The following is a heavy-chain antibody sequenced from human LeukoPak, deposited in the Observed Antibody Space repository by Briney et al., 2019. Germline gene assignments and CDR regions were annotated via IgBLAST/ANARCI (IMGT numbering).Heavy chain of an antibody. CDR2: IRSSSSYI. Sequence: GESLRISCAASGFTFSSYSMNWVRQPPWKGLEWVSSIRSSSSYIYYADSVKGRFIISSDNAKNSLYLQMNSLRAEDTAVYYCARDREYGDYRDAFDIWGQGTMVTVSS. D-gene: IGHD4-17*01. V-gene: IGHV3-21*01. CDR1: GFTFSSYS. CDR3: ARDREYGDYRDAFDI. J-gene: IGHJ3*02.